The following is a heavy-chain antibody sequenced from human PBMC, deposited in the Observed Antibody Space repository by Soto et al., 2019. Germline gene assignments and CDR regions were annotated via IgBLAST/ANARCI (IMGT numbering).Heavy chain of an antibody. CDR1: GFTFSSYV. J-gene: IGHJ3*02. CDR3: AKDRDDSSGYYSMLLNAFDI. CDR2: IWYDGSNK. D-gene: IGHD3-22*01. Sequence: PGGSLRLSCAASGFTFSSYVMHWVRQAPGKGLEWVAVIWYDGSNKYYADSVKGRFTISRDNSKNTLYLQMNSLRAEDTAVYYCAKDRDDSSGYYSMLLNAFDIWGQGTMVTVSS. V-gene: IGHV3-33*06.